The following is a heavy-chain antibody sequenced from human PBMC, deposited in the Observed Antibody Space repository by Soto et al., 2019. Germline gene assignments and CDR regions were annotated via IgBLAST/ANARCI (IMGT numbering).Heavy chain of an antibody. J-gene: IGHJ4*02. CDR3: AREGKDSAYYYDSSGYFY. Sequence: QVQLVQSGAEVKKPGASVKVSCKASGYTSTGYYMHWVRQAPGQGLEWMGWINPNSGGTNYAQKFQGRVTMTRDTSISTAYMELSRLRADDTAVYYCAREGKDSAYYYDSSGYFYWGQGTLVTVSS. CDR2: INPNSGGT. V-gene: IGHV1-2*02. D-gene: IGHD3-22*01. CDR1: GYTSTGYY.